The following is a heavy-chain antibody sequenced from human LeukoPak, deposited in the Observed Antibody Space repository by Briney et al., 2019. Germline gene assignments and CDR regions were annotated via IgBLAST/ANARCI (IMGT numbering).Heavy chain of an antibody. J-gene: IGHJ4*02. D-gene: IGHD3-16*01. V-gene: IGHV4-39*07. Sequence: SETLSLTCTVSGGSISSSSYYWGWIRQPPGKRLEWIGSIYYSGSTYYNPSLKSRVTISVDTSKNQFSLKLSSVTAADTAVYYCASYGKDDYWGQGTLVTVSS. CDR3: ASYGKDDY. CDR1: GGSISSSSYY. CDR2: IYYSGST.